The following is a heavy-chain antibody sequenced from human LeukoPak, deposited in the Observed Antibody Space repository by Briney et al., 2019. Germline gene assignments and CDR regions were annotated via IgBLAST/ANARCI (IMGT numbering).Heavy chain of an antibody. J-gene: IGHJ4*02. CDR1: GGSISSSNYY. CDR3: ARDHSPIGGGPHP. D-gene: IGHD2-15*01. CDR2: IYYSGST. Sequence: SETLSLTCTVSGGSISSSNYYWGWIRQPPGKGLEWIGSIYYSGSTYYNPSLKSRVTISVDTSKNQFSLKLGSVTAADTAVYYCARDHSPIGGGPHPWGQGTLVTVSS. V-gene: IGHV4-39*07.